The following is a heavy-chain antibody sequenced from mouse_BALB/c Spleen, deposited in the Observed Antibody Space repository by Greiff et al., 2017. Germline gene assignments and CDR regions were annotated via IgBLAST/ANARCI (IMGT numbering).Heavy chain of an antibody. CDR1: GFTFSSYT. D-gene: IGHD2-10*02. Sequence: EVQRVESGGGLVKPGGSLKLSCAASGFTFSSYTMSWVRQTPEKRLEWVATISSGGSYTYYPDSVKGRFTISRDNAKNTLYLQMSSLKSEDTAMYYCTREKYGNCLDYWGQGTTLTVSS. CDR3: TREKYGNCLDY. CDR2: ISSGGSYT. J-gene: IGHJ2*01. V-gene: IGHV5-6-4*01.